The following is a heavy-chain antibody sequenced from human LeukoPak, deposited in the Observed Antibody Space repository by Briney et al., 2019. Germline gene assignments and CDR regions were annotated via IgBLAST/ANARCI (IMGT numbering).Heavy chain of an antibody. J-gene: IGHJ4*02. CDR2: INTDGSST. D-gene: IGHD2-15*01. CDR1: GFTFSRYW. Sequence: GGSLRLSCAASGFTFSRYWMHWVRHAPGKGLVWVSRINTDGSSTSYADSVKGRFTISRDNAKNTLYLQMNSLRAEDTAVYYCARAHCRGGSCYSGDLVDYWGQGTLVTVSS. CDR3: ARAHCRGGSCYSGDLVDY. V-gene: IGHV3-74*01.